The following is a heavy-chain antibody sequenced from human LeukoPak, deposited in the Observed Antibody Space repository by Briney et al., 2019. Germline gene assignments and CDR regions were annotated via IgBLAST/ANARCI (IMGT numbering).Heavy chain of an antibody. Sequence: PSETLSLTCTISGGSISGYYWSWIRQPPGKGLEWIGYIYYSGSTNYNPSLKSRVTISVDTSKNQFSLKLSSVTAADTAVYYCARHGYCSGVTCYSNYYYAMDVWGQGITVTVSS. D-gene: IGHD2-15*01. J-gene: IGHJ6*02. CDR2: IYYSGST. CDR1: GGSISGYY. V-gene: IGHV4-59*08. CDR3: ARHGYCSGVTCYSNYYYAMDV.